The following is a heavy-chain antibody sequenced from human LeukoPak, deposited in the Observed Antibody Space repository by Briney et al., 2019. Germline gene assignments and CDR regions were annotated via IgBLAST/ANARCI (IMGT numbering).Heavy chain of an antibody. D-gene: IGHD3-9*01. J-gene: IGHJ3*02. Sequence: GGSLRLSCAASGFTFSSYAMSWVRQAPGKGLEWVSAISGSGGSTYYADSVKGRFTITRDNSKNTLYLQMNSLRAEDTAVYYCAKGVNYDILTGYFPGDAFDIWGQGTMVTVSS. CDR2: ISGSGGST. CDR1: GFTFSSYA. CDR3: AKGVNYDILTGYFPGDAFDI. V-gene: IGHV3-23*01.